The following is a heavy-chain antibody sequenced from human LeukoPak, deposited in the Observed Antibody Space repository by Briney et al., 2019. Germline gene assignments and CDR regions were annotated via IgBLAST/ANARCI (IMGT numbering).Heavy chain of an antibody. Sequence: ASVKVSCKASGYTFTGYCMHWVRQAPGQGLEWMGGIIPIFGTANYAQKFQGRVTITADKSTSTAYMELSSLGSEDTAVYYCARDLGRSGGSCDWGQGTLVTVSS. CDR3: ARDLGRSGGSCD. V-gene: IGHV1-69*06. CDR1: GYTFTGYC. D-gene: IGHD2-15*01. J-gene: IGHJ4*02. CDR2: IIPIFGTA.